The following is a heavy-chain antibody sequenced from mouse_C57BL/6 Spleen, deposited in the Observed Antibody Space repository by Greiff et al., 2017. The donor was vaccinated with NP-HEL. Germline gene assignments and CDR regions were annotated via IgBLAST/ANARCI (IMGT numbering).Heavy chain of an antibody. V-gene: IGHV1-53*01. CDR1: GYTFTSYW. D-gene: IGHD2-4*01. Sequence: VQLQQSGTDLVKSGASVKLSCKASGYTFTSYWMHWVKQRPGQGLEWIGNINPSNGGTNYNEKFKSKATLTVDKSSSTAYMQLSSLTSEDSAVYYCAREGGNYYDYDSFAYWSQGTLVTVAA. J-gene: IGHJ3*01. CDR3: AREGGNYYDYDSFAY. CDR2: INPSNGGT.